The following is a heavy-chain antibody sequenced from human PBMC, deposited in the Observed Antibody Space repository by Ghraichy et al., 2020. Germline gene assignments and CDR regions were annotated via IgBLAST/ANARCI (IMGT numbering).Heavy chain of an antibody. CDR3: ARGITGDKGDAFDI. CDR2: INPNSGGT. D-gene: IGHD7-27*01. Sequence: ASLKFSCNSSGYTFTGYYMHWVRQAPGQGLEWMGRINPNSGGTNYAQKFQGRVTMTRDTSISTAYMELSRLRSDDTAVYYCARGITGDKGDAFDIWGQGTRVTV. J-gene: IGHJ3*02. CDR1: GYTFTGYY. V-gene: IGHV1-2*06.